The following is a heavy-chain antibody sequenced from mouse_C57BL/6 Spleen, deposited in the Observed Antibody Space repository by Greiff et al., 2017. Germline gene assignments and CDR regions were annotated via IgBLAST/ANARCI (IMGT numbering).Heavy chain of an antibody. Sequence: VQLQQPGAELVKPGASVKMSCKASGYTFTSYWITWVKQRPGQGLEWIGDIYPGSGSTNYNEKFKSKDTLTVDTSSSTASMQLSSLTSEDSAVYYCARRYYRNRNCDYWGQGTTLTVSS. CDR2: IYPGSGST. V-gene: IGHV1-55*01. J-gene: IGHJ2*01. CDR1: GYTFTSYW. CDR3: ARRYYRNRNCDY. D-gene: IGHD1-1*01.